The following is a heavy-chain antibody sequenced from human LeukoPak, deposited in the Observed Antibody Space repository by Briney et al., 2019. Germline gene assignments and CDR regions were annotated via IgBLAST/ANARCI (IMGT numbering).Heavy chain of an antibody. J-gene: IGHJ3*02. CDR2: IIPILGIA. CDR3: AKDPLGTTRAFDI. D-gene: IGHD1-7*01. V-gene: IGHV1-69*04. Sequence: ASVKVSCKASGGTFSSYTISWVRQAPGQGLEWMGRIIPILGIANYAQKFQGRVTITADKSTSTAYMELSSLRADDTALYYCAKDPLGTTRAFDIWGQGTMVTVSS. CDR1: GGTFSSYT.